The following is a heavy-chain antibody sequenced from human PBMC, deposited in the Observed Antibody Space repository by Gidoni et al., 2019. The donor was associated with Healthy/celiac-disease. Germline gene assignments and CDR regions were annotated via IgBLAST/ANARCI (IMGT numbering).Heavy chain of an antibody. CDR1: GFTFSSYC. D-gene: IGHD2-2*01. CDR3: AKDRGRDYCSSTSCLLDY. Sequence: QVQLVESGGGVVQPGRSLRLSCAASGFTFSSYCMHWVRQAPGKGLEWVAVISYDGSNKYYADSVKGRFTISRDNSKNTLYLQMNSLRAEDTAVYYCAKDRGRDYCSSTSCLLDYWGQGTLVTVSS. J-gene: IGHJ4*02. V-gene: IGHV3-30*18. CDR2: ISYDGSNK.